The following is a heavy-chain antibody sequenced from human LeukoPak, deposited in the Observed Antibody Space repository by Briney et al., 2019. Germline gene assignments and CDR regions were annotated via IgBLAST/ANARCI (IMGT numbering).Heavy chain of an antibody. Sequence: PSETLSLTCAVYGGSFSGYYWSWIRQPPGKGLEWIGEINHSGSTNYNPSLKSRVTISVDTSKNQFSLKLSSVTAADTAVHYCARGPTPDYWGQGTLVTVSS. CDR1: GGSFSGYY. CDR3: ARGPTPDY. CDR2: INHSGST. J-gene: IGHJ4*02. V-gene: IGHV4-34*01.